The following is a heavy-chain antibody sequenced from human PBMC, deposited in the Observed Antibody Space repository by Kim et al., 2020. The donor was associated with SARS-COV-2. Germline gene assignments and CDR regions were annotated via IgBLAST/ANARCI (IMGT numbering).Heavy chain of an antibody. Sequence: GGSLRLSCAASGFTFSSYAMSWVRQAPGKGLEWVSAISGSGGSTYYADSVKGRFTISRDNSKNTLYLQMNSLRAEDTAVYYCAAHVRGVIMSALNGRPPDYWGQGTLVTVSS. D-gene: IGHD3-10*01. J-gene: IGHJ4*02. CDR2: ISGSGGST. CDR3: AAHVRGVIMSALNGRPPDY. CDR1: GFTFSSYA. V-gene: IGHV3-23*01.